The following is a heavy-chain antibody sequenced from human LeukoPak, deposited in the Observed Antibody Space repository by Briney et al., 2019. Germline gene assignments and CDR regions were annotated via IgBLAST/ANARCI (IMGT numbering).Heavy chain of an antibody. D-gene: IGHD5-12*01. J-gene: IGHJ4*02. CDR1: GFTFSGSV. CDR2: IRSKANSYAT. V-gene: IGHV3-73*01. Sequence: PGGSLRLSCAASGFTFSGSVMHWVRQASGKGLEWVARIRSKANSYATAYAASVKGRFTISRDNSKNTLYLQMNSLRAEDTAVYYCAREVAHFDCWGQGTLVTVSS. CDR3: AREVAHFDC.